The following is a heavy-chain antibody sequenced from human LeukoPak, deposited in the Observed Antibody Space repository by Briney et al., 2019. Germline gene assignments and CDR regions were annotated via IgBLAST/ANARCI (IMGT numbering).Heavy chain of an antibody. J-gene: IGHJ4*02. V-gene: IGHV4-59*01. D-gene: IGHD3-9*01. CDR2: IYYSGST. CDR3: ARGLGTTLRYFDWSSYNFDY. Sequence: SETLSLICTVSGGSISSYNCNWIRKPPGKGLERIGYIYYSGSTNYNPSLKSRVTISVDTSKNQFSLKLSSVTAADTAVYYCARGLGTTLRYFDWSSYNFDYWGQGTLVTVSS. CDR1: GGSISSYN.